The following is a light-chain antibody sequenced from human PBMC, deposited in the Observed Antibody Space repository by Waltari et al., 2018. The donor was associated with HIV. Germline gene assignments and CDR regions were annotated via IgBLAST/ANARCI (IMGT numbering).Light chain of an antibody. Sequence: SYELTQAPSVSVSPGQTASITCSGEKLDDKSVFWYQQKSGQSPVLVIFQGRKRPSGSPERFSGSNSAKTATLTISGTQFMDEADYYCQAWDANTAIFGGGTKLTVL. V-gene: IGLV3-1*01. J-gene: IGLJ2*01. CDR3: QAWDANTAI. CDR1: KLDDKS. CDR2: QGR.